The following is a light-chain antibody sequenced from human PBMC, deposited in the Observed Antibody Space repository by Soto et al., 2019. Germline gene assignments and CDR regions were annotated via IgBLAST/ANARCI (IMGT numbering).Light chain of an antibody. CDR1: SSDVGGYNL. V-gene: IGLV2-23*02. CDR2: EVS. CDR3: CSYAGSSTYV. Sequence: QSALTQPASVSGSPGQSITISCTGASSDVGGYNLVSWYQQHPGKAPKLMIYEVSKRPSGVSNRFSGSKSGSTASLTISGLQAEDEADYYCCSYAGSSTYVVGTGTKVTV. J-gene: IGLJ1*01.